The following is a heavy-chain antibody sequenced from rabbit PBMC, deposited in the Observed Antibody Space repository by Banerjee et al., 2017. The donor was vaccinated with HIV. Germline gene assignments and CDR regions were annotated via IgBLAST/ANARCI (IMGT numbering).Heavy chain of an antibody. D-gene: IGHD6-1*01. V-gene: IGHV1S45*01. CDR3: ARSADAGCAYAL. CDR1: GFDISSYNM. Sequence: QEQLKETGGGLVQPEGSLTLTCKASGFDISSYNMQWVRQSPGKGLESIGFINTGGSAYYASWAKGRFTISKTSSTTVTLQMTSLTAADTATYFCARSADAGCAYALWGPGTLVTVS. CDR2: INTGGSA. J-gene: IGHJ4*01.